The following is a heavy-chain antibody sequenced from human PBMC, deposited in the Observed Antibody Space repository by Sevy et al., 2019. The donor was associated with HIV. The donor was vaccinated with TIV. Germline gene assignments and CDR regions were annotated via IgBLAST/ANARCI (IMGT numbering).Heavy chain of an antibody. V-gene: IGHV4-59*01. CDR2: IYYSGST. CDR3: ARLIAARPITYYYMDV. J-gene: IGHJ6*03. D-gene: IGHD6-6*01. CDR1: GGSISSYY. Sequence: SETLSLTCTVSGGSISSYYWSWIRQPPGKGLERIGYIYYSGSTNYNPSLKSRVTISVDTSKNQFSLKLSSVTAADTAVYYCARLIAARPITYYYMDVWGKGTTVTVSS.